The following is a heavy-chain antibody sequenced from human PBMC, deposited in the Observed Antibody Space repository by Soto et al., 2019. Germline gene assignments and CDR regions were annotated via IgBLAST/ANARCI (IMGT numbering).Heavy chain of an antibody. CDR3: ARVNLQLWEDYYFDY. Sequence: ASVKVSCKASGYTFTSYGISWVRQAPGQGLEWMGWISAYNGNTNYAQKLQGRVTMTTDTSTGTAYRELRSLRSDDTAVYYCARVNLQLWEDYYFDYWGQGTLVTVSS. J-gene: IGHJ4*02. CDR2: ISAYNGNT. CDR1: GYTFTSYG. D-gene: IGHD5-18*01. V-gene: IGHV1-18*01.